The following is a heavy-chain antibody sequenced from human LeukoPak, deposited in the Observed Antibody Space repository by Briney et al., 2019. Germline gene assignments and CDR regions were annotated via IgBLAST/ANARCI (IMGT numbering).Heavy chain of an antibody. D-gene: IGHD5-12*01. Sequence: GASVKVSCKASGYTFTGYYMHWVRQAPGQGLEWMGWINPNSGGTNYAQKFQGRVTMTRDTSISTAYMELSSLRSDDPAVYYCARDSGSDLGSFGYWGQGTLVTVSS. V-gene: IGHV1-2*02. CDR3: ARDSGSDLGSFGY. CDR2: INPNSGGT. J-gene: IGHJ4*02. CDR1: GYTFTGYY.